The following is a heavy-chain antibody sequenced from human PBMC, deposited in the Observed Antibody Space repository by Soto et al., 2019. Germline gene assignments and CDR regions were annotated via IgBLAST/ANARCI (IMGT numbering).Heavy chain of an antibody. D-gene: IGHD3-3*01. V-gene: IGHV4-34*01. CDR2: INHSGST. Sequence: SETLSLTCAVYGGSFSGYYWSWIRQPPGKGLEWIGEINHSGSTNYNPSLKSRVTISVDTSKNQFSLKLSSVTAADTAVYYCARGRVYDFWSGYNMDVWGQGTTVTVSS. CDR3: ARGRVYDFWSGYNMDV. J-gene: IGHJ6*02. CDR1: GGSFSGYY.